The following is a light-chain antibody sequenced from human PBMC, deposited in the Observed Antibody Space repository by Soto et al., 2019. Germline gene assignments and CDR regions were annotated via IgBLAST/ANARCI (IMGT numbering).Light chain of an antibody. Sequence: AIQLTQSPSSLSASVGDRVTITCRASQGISSALAWYQQKPGKPPALLIYDASALESGVPSRFSGSGSGTDFTLTISSLQPEDFSTYYCQQFNSCPLSFGGGTKVEIK. CDR1: QGISSA. J-gene: IGKJ4*02. V-gene: IGKV1-13*02. CDR3: QQFNSCPLS. CDR2: DAS.